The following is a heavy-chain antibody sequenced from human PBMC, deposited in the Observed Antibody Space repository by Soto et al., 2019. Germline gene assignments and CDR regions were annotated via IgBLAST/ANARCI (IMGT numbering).Heavy chain of an antibody. V-gene: IGHV1-18*01. CDR3: ARDLSLVGLLWFGELRFDY. Sequence: QVQLVQSGAEVKKPGASVKVSCKASGYTFTSYGISWVRQAPGQGLEWMGWISAYNGNTNYAQKLQGRVTMTTDTSTSTAYMELRSLRSDDTAMYYCARDLSLVGLLWFGELRFDYWGQGTLVTVSS. CDR2: ISAYNGNT. D-gene: IGHD3-10*01. CDR1: GYTFTSYG. J-gene: IGHJ4*02.